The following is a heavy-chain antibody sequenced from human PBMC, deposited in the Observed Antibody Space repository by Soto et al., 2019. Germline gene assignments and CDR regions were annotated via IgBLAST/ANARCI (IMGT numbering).Heavy chain of an antibody. V-gene: IGHV1-2*04. CDR1: GYIFTGYY. CDR3: AREYGYYYGSGSPLYYYGMDV. Sequence: ASVKVSCKASGYIFTGYYMHWVQQAPGQGLEWMGWINPNSGGTNYAQKFQGWVTMTRDTSISTAYMELSRLRSDDTAVYYCAREYGYYYGSGSPLYYYGMDVWGQGTTVTVSS. D-gene: IGHD3-10*01. J-gene: IGHJ6*02. CDR2: INPNSGGT.